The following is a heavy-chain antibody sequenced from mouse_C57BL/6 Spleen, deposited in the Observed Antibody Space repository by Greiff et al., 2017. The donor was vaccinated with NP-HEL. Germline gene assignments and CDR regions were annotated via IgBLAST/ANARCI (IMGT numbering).Heavy chain of an antibody. CDR3: AGSYDGYFNWYFDV. D-gene: IGHD2-3*01. CDR1: GYSITSGYY. CDR2: ISYDGSN. J-gene: IGHJ1*03. V-gene: IGHV3-6*01. Sequence: EVQLQESGPGLVKPSQSLSLTCSVTGYSITSGYYWNWIRQFPGNKLEWMGYISYDGSNNYNPSLKNRISITRDTSKNQVFLKLNSVTTEDTATYYCAGSYDGYFNWYFDVWGTGTTVTVSS.